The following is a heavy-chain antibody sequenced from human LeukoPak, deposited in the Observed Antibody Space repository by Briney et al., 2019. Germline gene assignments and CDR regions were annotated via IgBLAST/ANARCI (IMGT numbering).Heavy chain of an antibody. Sequence: SKTLSLTCTVSGGSIGSSNFYWGWIRQPPGKGLEWIGSIYYSGNTYYNPSLKSRLTISVDTSKNQFSLKLSSVTAADTAVYYCASPGGYSYGYHTLWGQGTLVTVSS. V-gene: IGHV4-39*01. D-gene: IGHD5-18*01. J-gene: IGHJ4*02. CDR3: ASPGGYSYGYHTL. CDR2: IYYSGNT. CDR1: GGSIGSSNFY.